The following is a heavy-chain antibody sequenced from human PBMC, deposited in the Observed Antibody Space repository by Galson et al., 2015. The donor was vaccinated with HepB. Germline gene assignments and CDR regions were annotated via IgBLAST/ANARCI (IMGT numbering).Heavy chain of an antibody. CDR1: GVTFSNYG. J-gene: IGHJ4*02. Sequence: SLRLSCAAPGVTFSNYGFHWVRQAPGKGLEWVTVRSYDGRNKHYADPVKGRFTISRDNSKNMVYLQMNSLRAEDTALYYCAKDPYLYHALAGNMAGFDYWGQGTLVTVSS. V-gene: IGHV3-30*18. D-gene: IGHD4-23*01. CDR3: AKDPYLYHALAGNMAGFDY. CDR2: RSYDGRNK.